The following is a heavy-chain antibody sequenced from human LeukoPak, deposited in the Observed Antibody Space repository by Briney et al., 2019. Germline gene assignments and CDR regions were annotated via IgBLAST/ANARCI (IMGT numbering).Heavy chain of an antibody. CDR1: GGTFSSYA. V-gene: IGHV1-69*01. CDR3: ARGPTECSSTSCYEKSGGYYYYYGMGV. CDR2: IIPIFGTA. Sequence: SVKVSCKASGGTFSSYAISWVRQAPGQGLEWMGGIIPIFGTASYAQKFQGRVTITADESTSTAYMELSSLRSEDTAVYYCARGPTECSSTSCYEKSGGYYYYYGMGVWGKGTTVTVSS. D-gene: IGHD2-2*01. J-gene: IGHJ6*04.